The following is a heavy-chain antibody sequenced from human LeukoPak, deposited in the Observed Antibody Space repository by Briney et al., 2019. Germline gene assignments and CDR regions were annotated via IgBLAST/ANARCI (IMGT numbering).Heavy chain of an antibody. Sequence: ASVKVSCKASGYTFTGYYMHWVRQAPGQGLEWMGWINPNSGGTNYAQKFQGRVTMTRDTSISTAYMELSRLRSDDTAVYYCGSQFCSSTTSFNGSAPGGQEPLAPVS. CDR2: INPNSGGT. J-gene: IGHJ5*02. V-gene: IGHV1-2*02. CDR1: GYTFTGYY. D-gene: IGHD2-2*01. CDR3: GSQFCSSTTSFNGSAP.